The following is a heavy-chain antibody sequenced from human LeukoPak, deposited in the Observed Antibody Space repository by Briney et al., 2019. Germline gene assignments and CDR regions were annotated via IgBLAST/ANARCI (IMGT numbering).Heavy chain of an antibody. CDR2: ISYDGSEK. CDR1: GFTFDSYA. J-gene: IGHJ4*02. CDR3: ARHRIGAAVAFYFDS. Sequence: PGGSLRLSCVASGFTFDSYAMNWVRQAPGKGLEWVALISYDGSEKYYADSVQGRFTISRDNSMNTLNLHMNSLKTEDTAVYYCARHRIGAAVAFYFDSWGQGALVAVSS. V-gene: IGHV3-30-3*01. D-gene: IGHD6-13*01.